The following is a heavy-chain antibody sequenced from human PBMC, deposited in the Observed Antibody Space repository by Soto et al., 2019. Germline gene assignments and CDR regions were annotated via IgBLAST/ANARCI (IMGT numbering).Heavy chain of an antibody. CDR3: ARDPGGYYFDY. D-gene: IGHD3-10*01. J-gene: IGHJ4*02. Sequence: EVQLVESGGGLVQPGGSLRLSCAASGFTVSSNSMSWVRQAPGKGLEWVSVIYSGGSTYYADSVKGRFTISRDNSKNTLYLQMNSLRAEDTAVYYCARDPGGYYFDYWGQGTLVTVSS. CDR1: GFTVSSNS. CDR2: IYSGGST. V-gene: IGHV3-66*01.